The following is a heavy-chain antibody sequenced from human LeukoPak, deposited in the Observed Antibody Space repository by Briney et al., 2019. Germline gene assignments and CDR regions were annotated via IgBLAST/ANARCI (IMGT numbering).Heavy chain of an antibody. J-gene: IGHJ4*02. V-gene: IGHV4-34*01. CDR1: GGSFSGYY. CDR3: ARDGAAVAGREMFDY. D-gene: IGHD6-19*01. Sequence: SETLSLTCAVYGGSFSGYYWSWIRQPPGKGLEWIGEINHSGSTNYNPSLKSRVTISVDTSKNQFSLKLSSVTAADTAVYYCARDGAAVAGREMFDYWGQGTLVTVSS. CDR2: INHSGST.